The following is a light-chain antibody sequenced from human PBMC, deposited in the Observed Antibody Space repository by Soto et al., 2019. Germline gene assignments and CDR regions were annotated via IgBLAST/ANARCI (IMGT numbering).Light chain of an antibody. CDR3: SSYAGNNKLGV. V-gene: IGLV2-8*01. CDR1: SSDVGGYKY. CDR2: EVN. Sequence: QSALTQPPSASGSPGQSVTISCTGTSSDVGGYKYVSWYQQHPGKAPKLMIFEVNKRPSGVPDRFSGSKSGNTASLTVSELQAEDEADYYCSSYAGNNKLGVFATGTKLTVL. J-gene: IGLJ1*01.